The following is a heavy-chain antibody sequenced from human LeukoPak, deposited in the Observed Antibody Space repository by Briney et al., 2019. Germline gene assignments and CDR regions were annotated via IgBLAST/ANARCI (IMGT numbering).Heavy chain of an antibody. D-gene: IGHD3-22*01. CDR2: IYWDDDK. CDR3: AHRGYYYDSSGHAFDY. V-gene: IGHV2-5*02. CDR1: GFSLSTSGVG. J-gene: IGHJ4*02. Sequence: ESGPTLVNPTQTLTLTCTFSGFSLSTSGVGVGWIRQPPGKALEWLALIYWDDDKRYSPSLKSRLTITKDTSKNQVVLTMTNMDPVDTATCYCAHRGYYYDSSGHAFDYWGQGTLVTVSS.